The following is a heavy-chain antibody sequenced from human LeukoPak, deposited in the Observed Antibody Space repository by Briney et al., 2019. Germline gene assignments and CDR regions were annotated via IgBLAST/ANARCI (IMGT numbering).Heavy chain of an antibody. CDR2: ISSSGDST. CDR3: AKRSGGYFFDY. D-gene: IGHD3-22*01. V-gene: IGHV3-23*01. Sequence: PGGSLRLSCAAPGFTFSSYAMSWVRQAPGKGLEWVSTISSSGDSTYYADSVKGRFTISRDNSKNTLYLQINSLRAEDTAVYYCAKRSGGYFFDYWGQGTLVTVSS. CDR1: GFTFSSYA. J-gene: IGHJ4*02.